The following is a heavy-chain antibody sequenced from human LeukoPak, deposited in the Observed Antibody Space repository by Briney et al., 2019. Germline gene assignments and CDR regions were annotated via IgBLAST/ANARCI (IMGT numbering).Heavy chain of an antibody. D-gene: IGHD6-19*01. CDR3: ARGVAVAANPLLYYYMDV. CDR2: INPNNGGT. V-gene: IGHV1-2*02. Sequence: ASVKVSCKSSGYTFNGYYMHWVRQAPGQGLEWMGWINPNNGGTKYAQNFQGRVTMTRDTSISTAYMELSRLTFDDTAVYYCARGVAVAANPLLYYYMDVWGKGTTVTISS. CDR1: GYTFNGYY. J-gene: IGHJ6*03.